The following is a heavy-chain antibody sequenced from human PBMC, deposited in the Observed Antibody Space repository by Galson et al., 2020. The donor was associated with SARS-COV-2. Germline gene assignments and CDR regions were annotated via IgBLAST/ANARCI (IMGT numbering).Heavy chain of an antibody. CDR2: IYYSGST. CDR1: GGSISSGGYY. Sequence: SETLSLTCTVSGGSISSGGYYWSWIRQHPGKGLEWIGYIYYSGSTYYNPSLKSRVTISVDTSKNQFSLKLSSVTAADTAVYYCARAPVLLWFGELDMSFGAFDIWGQGTMVTVSS. J-gene: IGHJ3*02. D-gene: IGHD3-10*01. CDR3: ARAPVLLWFGELDMSFGAFDI. V-gene: IGHV4-31*03.